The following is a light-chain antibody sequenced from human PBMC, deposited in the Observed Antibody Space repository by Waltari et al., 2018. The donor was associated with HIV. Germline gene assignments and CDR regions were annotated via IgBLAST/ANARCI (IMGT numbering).Light chain of an antibody. Sequence: SYELTQPPSVSVSPGQTATITCSGDKLGNEYTFWYQQRPGQSPVLIMYQDIKRPSGIPERFSGSSSGKTATLTISGTLPMDEADYYCQAWDSSTVVFGGGTKLTVL. CDR2: QDI. CDR1: KLGNEY. V-gene: IGLV3-1*01. CDR3: QAWDSSTVV. J-gene: IGLJ3*02.